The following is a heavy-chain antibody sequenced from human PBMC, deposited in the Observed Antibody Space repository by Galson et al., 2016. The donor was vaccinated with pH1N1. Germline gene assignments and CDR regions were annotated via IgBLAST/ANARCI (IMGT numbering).Heavy chain of an antibody. J-gene: IGHJ2*01. CDR1: GGTFNSNG. D-gene: IGHD3-22*01. CDR3: AREDYYDVDLSDWYFDL. CDR2: IIPILGST. V-gene: IGHV1-69*13. Sequence: SVKVSCKASGGTFNSNGISWLRQAPGQGLEWMGRIIPILGSTNYAQKFQGKITITAAESTSTAYMELNSLRSEDTALYYCAREDYYDVDLSDWYFDLWGRGTLVTVSS.